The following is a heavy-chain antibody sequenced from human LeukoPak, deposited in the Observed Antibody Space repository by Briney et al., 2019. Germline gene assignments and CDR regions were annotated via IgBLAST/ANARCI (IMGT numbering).Heavy chain of an antibody. Sequence: GGSLRLSCAASGLTFDDYGMSWVRQAPGKGLEWVSGINWNGGSTGYADSVKGRFTISRDNAKNSLYLQMNSMRAEDTALYYCAREYYYDSGGYPGYWGQGTLVTVSS. CDR2: INWNGGST. J-gene: IGHJ4*02. CDR1: GLTFDDYG. CDR3: AREYYYDSGGYPGY. D-gene: IGHD3-22*01. V-gene: IGHV3-20*04.